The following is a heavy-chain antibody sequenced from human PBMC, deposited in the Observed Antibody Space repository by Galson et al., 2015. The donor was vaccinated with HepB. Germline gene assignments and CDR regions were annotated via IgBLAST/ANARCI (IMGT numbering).Heavy chain of an antibody. Sequence: SLRLSCAASGFTFSNYAMNWVRRAPGKGLEWVSSIGVSTFATFYATTVKGRFTISRDNSKNTVYLLMDSLRAEDTAIYYCAKEWYNYCFAGLDPWGQGTLVTVSS. CDR1: GFTFSNYA. V-gene: IGHV3-23*01. CDR3: AKEWYNYCFAGLDP. CDR2: IGVSTFAT. D-gene: IGHD1-1*01. J-gene: IGHJ5*02.